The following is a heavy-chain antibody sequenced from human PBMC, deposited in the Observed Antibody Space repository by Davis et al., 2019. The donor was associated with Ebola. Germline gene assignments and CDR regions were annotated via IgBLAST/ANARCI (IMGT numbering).Heavy chain of an antibody. CDR3: ARGAGTSTGVLDS. J-gene: IGHJ4*02. D-gene: IGHD7-27*01. V-gene: IGHV1-46*01. Sequence: ASVKVSCKASGYTLSDHYLHWVREAPGQGLEWMGMINPRDGNAHYAQKFQGRVTVTRDTSTSTVYLEMGSLRSDDTALYYCARGAGTSTGVLDSWGQGTPVTVSS. CDR1: GYTLSDHY. CDR2: INPRDGNA.